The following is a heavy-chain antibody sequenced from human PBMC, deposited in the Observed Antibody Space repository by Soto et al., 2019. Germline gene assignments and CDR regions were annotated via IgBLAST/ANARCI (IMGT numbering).Heavy chain of an antibody. CDR3: ARGWGFGFDT. V-gene: IGHV4-34*01. CDR2: IHHSGST. CDR1: GGSFSGPN. J-gene: IGHJ5*02. D-gene: IGHD3-10*01. Sequence: QVQLQQWGAGLLKPSETLSLACAVYGGSFSGPNWSWIRQPPGKGLEWIGEIHHSGSTNYNPSLKSRVTTSIDMSKNQSSLKVSSVTAAYTAVYYCARGWGFGFDTWGQGILGTVSS.